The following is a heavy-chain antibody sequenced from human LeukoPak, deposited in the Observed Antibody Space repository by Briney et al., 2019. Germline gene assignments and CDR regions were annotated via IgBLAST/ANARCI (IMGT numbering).Heavy chain of an antibody. CDR1: GYTFTGYY. Sequence: ASVKVSCKASGYTFTGYYMHWVRQAPGQGLEWMGWINPNSGGTNYAQKFQGWVTMTRDTSITTAYMELSRLRSDGTAVYYCSKTRHPDDSGWYFFDDWGQGVQVTVSS. D-gene: IGHD3-22*01. V-gene: IGHV1-2*04. CDR2: INPNSGGT. CDR3: SKTRHPDDSGWYFFDD. J-gene: IGHJ4*02.